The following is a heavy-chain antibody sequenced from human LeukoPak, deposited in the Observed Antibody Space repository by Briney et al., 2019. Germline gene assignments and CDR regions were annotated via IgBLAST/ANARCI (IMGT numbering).Heavy chain of an antibody. D-gene: IGHD3-22*01. J-gene: IGHJ3*02. CDR2: IYYSGST. Sequence: GSLRLSCGASGFTFSRYTMNWVRQPPGKGLEWIGSIYYSGSTYYNPSLKSRVTISVDTSKNQFSLKLSSVTAADTAVYYCARHQLDSSGYNDAFDIWGQGTMVTVSS. V-gene: IGHV4-39*01. CDR3: ARHQLDSSGYNDAFDI. CDR1: GFTFSRYT.